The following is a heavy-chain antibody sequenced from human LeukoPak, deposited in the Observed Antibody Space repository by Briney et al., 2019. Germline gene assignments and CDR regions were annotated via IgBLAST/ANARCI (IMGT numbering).Heavy chain of an antibody. J-gene: IGHJ4*02. CDR2: IYYSGST. CDR1: GDSISSYY. CDR3: ARSTFGGVLLDY. D-gene: IGHD3-16*01. Sequence: TASETLSLTCTVSGDSISSYYWSWIRQPPGKGLEWIGYIYYSGSTNYNPSLKSRVTISVDTSKNQFSLKLSSVTAADTAVYYCARSTFGGVLLDYWGQGTLVTVSS. V-gene: IGHV4-59*01.